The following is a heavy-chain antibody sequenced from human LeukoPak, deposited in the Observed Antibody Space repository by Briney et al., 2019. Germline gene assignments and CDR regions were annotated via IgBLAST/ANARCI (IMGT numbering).Heavy chain of an antibody. J-gene: IGHJ5*02. CDR3: AKDAQPRSRWFDP. Sequence: GGSLRLSCAASGFTFTSYDMHWVRQAPGKGLEWVANIKQDGSEKYYVDSVKGRFTISRDNAKNSLYLQMNTLRAGDTAMYYCAKDAQPRSRWFDPWGQGTLVTVSS. CDR2: IKQDGSEK. V-gene: IGHV3-7*03. D-gene: IGHD3-16*01. CDR1: GFTFTSYD.